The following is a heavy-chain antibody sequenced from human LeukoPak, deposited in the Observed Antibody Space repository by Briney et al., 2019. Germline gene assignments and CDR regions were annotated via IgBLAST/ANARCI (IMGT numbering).Heavy chain of an antibody. V-gene: IGHV3-7*03. CDR3: ARDGLAIFGVENGMDV. J-gene: IGHJ6*02. CDR1: GFTFDDYA. CDR2: IKQDGSEK. Sequence: PGGSLRLSCAASGFTFDDYAMHWVRQAPGKGLEWVANIKQDGSEKYYVDSVKGRFTISRDNAKNSLYLQMNSLRAEDTAVYYCARDGLAIFGVENGMDVWGQGTTVTVSS. D-gene: IGHD3-3*01.